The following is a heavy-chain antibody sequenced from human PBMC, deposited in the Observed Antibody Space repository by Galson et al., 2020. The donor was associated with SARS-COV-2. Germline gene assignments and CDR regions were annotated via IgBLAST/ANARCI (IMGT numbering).Heavy chain of an antibody. CDR1: AYTFTSYG. D-gene: IGHD3-22*01. Sequence: ASVKVSCQASAYTFTSYGISWVRQAPGQGLEWMGWISAYNGNTNYAQKLQGRVTMTTDTSTSTAYMELRSLRSDDTAVYYCARGTAITMIVPDAFDIWGQGTMVTVSS. CDR2: ISAYNGNT. J-gene: IGHJ3*02. V-gene: IGHV1-18*01. CDR3: ARGTAITMIVPDAFDI.